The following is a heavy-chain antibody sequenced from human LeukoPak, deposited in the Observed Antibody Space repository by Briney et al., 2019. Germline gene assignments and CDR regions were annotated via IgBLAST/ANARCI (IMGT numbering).Heavy chain of an antibody. D-gene: IGHD2-2*01. CDR2: ISGSGGST. Sequence: GGSLRLSCAASGFTFSSYAMSWARQAPGKGLEWVSAISGSGGSTYYADSVKGRFTISRDNSKNTLYLQMNSLRAEDTAVYYCAKHAQEYQLQNVLDPWGQGTLVAVSS. CDR3: AKHAQEYQLQNVLDP. J-gene: IGHJ5*02. CDR1: GFTFSSYA. V-gene: IGHV3-23*01.